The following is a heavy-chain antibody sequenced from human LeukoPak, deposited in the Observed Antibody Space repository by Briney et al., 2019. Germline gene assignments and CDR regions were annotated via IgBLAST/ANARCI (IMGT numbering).Heavy chain of an antibody. CDR1: GFTVSSNY. CDR2: IYSGGST. CDR3: ARETGPVTFDI. J-gene: IGHJ3*02. D-gene: IGHD1-14*01. Sequence: GGSLRLSCAASGFTVSSNYMSWVRQAPGKGLEWVSVIYSGGSTYYADSVKGRFTISRDNSKNTLYLQMNSLRAEDTAVYYCARETGPVTFDIWGQGTMVTVSS. V-gene: IGHV3-66*01.